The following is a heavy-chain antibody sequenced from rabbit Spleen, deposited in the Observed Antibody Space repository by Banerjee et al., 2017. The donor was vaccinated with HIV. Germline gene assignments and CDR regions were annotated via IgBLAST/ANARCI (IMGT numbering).Heavy chain of an antibody. V-gene: IGHV1S47*01. J-gene: IGHJ4*01. CDR1: GFDFSNYG. Sequence: QEQLVESGGGLVQPGGSLKLSCTASGFDFSNYGVTWVRQAPGKGLEWIGYIEPIFGKTYYASWVNGRFTISSHNAQNTLFLQLNSLTAADTATYFCVREVAARFKLWGQGTLVTVS. CDR3: VREVAARFKL. D-gene: IGHD4-1*01. CDR2: IEPIFGKT.